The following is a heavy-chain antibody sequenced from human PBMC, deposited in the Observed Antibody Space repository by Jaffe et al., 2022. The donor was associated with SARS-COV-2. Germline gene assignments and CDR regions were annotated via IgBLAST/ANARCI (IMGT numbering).Heavy chain of an antibody. CDR1: GFTFSSYS. Sequence: EVQLVESGGGLVKPGGSLRLSCAASGFTFSSYSMNWVRQAPGKGLEWVSSISSSSSYIYYADSVKGRFTISRDNAKNSLYLQMNSLRAEDTAVYYCARDRERNYVPDAFDIWGQGTMVTVSS. D-gene: IGHD1-7*01. V-gene: IGHV3-21*01. CDR3: ARDRERNYVPDAFDI. CDR2: ISSSSSYI. J-gene: IGHJ3*02.